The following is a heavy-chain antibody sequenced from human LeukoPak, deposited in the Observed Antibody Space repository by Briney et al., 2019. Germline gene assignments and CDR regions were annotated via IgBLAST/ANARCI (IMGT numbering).Heavy chain of an antibody. CDR1: GFSLSTSGVG. CDR3: AHRVTMVRGIIINAFDI. CDR2: IYWDDDK. Sequence: ESGPTLVKPTQTLTLTCTFSGFSLSTSGVGVDWIRQPPGKALEWLALIYWDDDKRYSPSLKSRLTITKDTSKNQVVLTMTNMDPVDTATYYCAHRVTMVRGIIINAFDIWGQGTMVTVSS. V-gene: IGHV2-5*02. J-gene: IGHJ3*02. D-gene: IGHD3-10*01.